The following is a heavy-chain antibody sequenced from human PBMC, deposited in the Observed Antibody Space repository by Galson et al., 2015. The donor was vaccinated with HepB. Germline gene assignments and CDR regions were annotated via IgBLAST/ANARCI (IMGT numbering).Heavy chain of an antibody. V-gene: IGHV1-18*04. D-gene: IGHD3-16*02. CDR2: ISAYNGNT. CDR3: ARGEGYDYVWGSYRHGGRFDY. J-gene: IGHJ4*02. Sequence: SVKVSCKASGYTFTSYGISWVRQAPGQGLEWMGWISAYNGNTNYAQKLQGRVTMTTDTSTSTAYMELRSLRSDDTAVYYCARGEGYDYVWGSYRHGGRFDYWGQGTLVTVSS. CDR1: GYTFTSYG.